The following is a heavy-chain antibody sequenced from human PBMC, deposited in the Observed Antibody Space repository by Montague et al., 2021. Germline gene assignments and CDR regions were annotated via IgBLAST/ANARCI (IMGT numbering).Heavy chain of an antibody. CDR2: IYWDDAK. Sequence: PALVKPTQTLTLTCTFSGFSLNTRGVAVGWVRQPPGKALEWLSLIYWDDAKHYSPSLKTRLTITKDTSTDQVVLTVTNMDPVDTATYYCTHRSYYSAGNHDAHFDFWGQGTLVTVSS. J-gene: IGHJ4*02. CDR1: GFSLNTRGVA. D-gene: IGHD3-10*01. CDR3: THRSYYSAGNHDAHFDF. V-gene: IGHV2-5*02.